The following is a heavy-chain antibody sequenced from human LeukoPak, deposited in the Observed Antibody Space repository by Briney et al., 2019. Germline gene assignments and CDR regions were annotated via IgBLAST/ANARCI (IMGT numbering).Heavy chain of an antibody. CDR2: IIPIFGTA. V-gene: IGHV1-69*01. CDR1: GGTFSSYA. D-gene: IGHD6-13*01. CDR3: ARGPVYLPQIAAAGTIYYYYYMDV. Sequence: ASVKVSCKASGGTFSSYAISWVRQAPGQGLEWMGGIIPIFGTANYAQKFQGRVTITADESTSTAYMELSSLRSEDTAAYYCARGPVYLPQIAAAGTIYYYYYMDVWGKGTTVTVSS. J-gene: IGHJ6*03.